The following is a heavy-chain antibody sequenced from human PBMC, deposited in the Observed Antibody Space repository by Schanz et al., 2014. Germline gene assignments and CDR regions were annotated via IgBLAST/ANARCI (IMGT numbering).Heavy chain of an antibody. CDR3: ARDTAQSCIGPSCFEYFQH. CDR1: GYTFTSYG. D-gene: IGHD2-2*01. Sequence: QVQLVQSGAEVKKPGASVKVSCKASGYTFTSYGINWVRQAPGQGLEWMGWISAYNGNTNYAQKLQGRVTMTRDTSTSTVYMELSSLRAEDTALYYCARDTAQSCIGPSCFEYFQHWGQGALVTVSS. J-gene: IGHJ1*01. CDR2: ISAYNGNT. V-gene: IGHV1-18*01.